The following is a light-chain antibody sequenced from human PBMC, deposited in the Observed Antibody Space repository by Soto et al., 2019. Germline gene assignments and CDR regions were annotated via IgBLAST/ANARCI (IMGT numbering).Light chain of an antibody. J-gene: IGLJ1*01. V-gene: IGLV1-47*01. CDR2: RNN. CDR1: SSNIGSNY. CDR3: AAWDDRLSASYV. Sequence: QSVLTQPPSASGTPGQRVTISCSGSSSNIGSNYVYWYQQLPGTASKLLIYRNNQRPSGVPDRFSVSKSGTSASLAISGLRSEDEADYYCAAWDDRLSASYVFGTGTKLTVL.